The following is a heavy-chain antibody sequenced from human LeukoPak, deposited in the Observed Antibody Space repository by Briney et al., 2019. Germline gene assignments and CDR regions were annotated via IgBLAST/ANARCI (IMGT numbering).Heavy chain of an antibody. CDR3: ARDRDRSGSYFVIDY. V-gene: IGHV3-21*01. Sequence: GGSLRLSCAASGFTFSSYSMNWVRQAPGKGLEWVSSISSGSSYIYYADSVKGRFTISRDNAKNSLYLQMNSLRAEDTAVYYCARDRDRSGSYFVIDYWGQGTLVTVSS. D-gene: IGHD3-10*01. CDR1: GFTFSSYS. J-gene: IGHJ4*02. CDR2: ISSGSSYI.